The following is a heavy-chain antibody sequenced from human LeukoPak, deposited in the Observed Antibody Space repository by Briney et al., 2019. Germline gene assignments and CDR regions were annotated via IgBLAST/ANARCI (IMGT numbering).Heavy chain of an antibody. D-gene: IGHD3-10*01. Sequence: PGGSLRLSCAASGFSVSTNDMNWVRQSPGKGLEWVSILYSGSSTYYTDSVKGRFTISRDNSRNTLYLHMTDLRAEDTAVYYCARVGDHYHWYLDLWGRGSLLTVSS. CDR2: LYSGSST. J-gene: IGHJ2*01. V-gene: IGHV3-53*01. CDR1: GFSVSTND. CDR3: ARVGDHYHWYLDL.